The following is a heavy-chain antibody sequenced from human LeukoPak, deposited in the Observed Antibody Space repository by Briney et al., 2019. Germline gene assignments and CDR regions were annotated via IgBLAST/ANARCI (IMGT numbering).Heavy chain of an antibody. CDR3: ARDNGYGDYYYGMDV. CDR1: GFTVSSNY. Sequence: GGSLRLSCAASGFTVSSNYMSWVSQAPGKGLEWVSVIYSGGSTYYADSVKGRFTISRDNSKNTLYLQMNSLRAEDTAVYYCARDNGYGDYYYGMDVWGQGTTVTVSS. J-gene: IGHJ6*02. CDR2: IYSGGST. V-gene: IGHV3-66*02. D-gene: IGHD5-12*01.